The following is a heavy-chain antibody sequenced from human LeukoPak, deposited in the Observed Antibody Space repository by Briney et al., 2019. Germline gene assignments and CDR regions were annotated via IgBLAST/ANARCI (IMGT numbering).Heavy chain of an antibody. V-gene: IGHV4-59*01. D-gene: IGHD3-10*01. Sequence: PSETLSLTCSVSGGSISSYYWSWIRHPPGKGLEWIGYLYYSGSTNSNPSLKSRVTMSVDTSKNQFSLKLRSVTAADTAVYYCARGGSGISNAFDIWGQGTMVTVSS. CDR2: LYYSGST. J-gene: IGHJ3*02. CDR3: ARGGSGISNAFDI. CDR1: GGSISSYY.